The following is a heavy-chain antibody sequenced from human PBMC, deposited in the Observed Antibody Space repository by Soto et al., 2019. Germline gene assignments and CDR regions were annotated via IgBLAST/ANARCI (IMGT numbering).Heavy chain of an antibody. J-gene: IGHJ4*02. CDR2: INPSGGST. D-gene: IGHD6-6*01. Sequence: ASVKVSCKASGYTFTSYYMHWVRQAPGQGLEWMGIINPSGGSTSYAQKFQGRVTMTRDTSISTAYMELSRLRSDDTAVYYCARDPSIAAPPGYWGQGTLVTVSS. V-gene: IGHV1-46*01. CDR1: GYTFTSYY. CDR3: ARDPSIAAPPGY.